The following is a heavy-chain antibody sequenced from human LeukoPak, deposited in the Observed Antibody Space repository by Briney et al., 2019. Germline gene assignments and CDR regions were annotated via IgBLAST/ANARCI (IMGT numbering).Heavy chain of an antibody. CDR3: AKDRSPYNIVATYFDY. D-gene: IGHD5-12*01. Sequence: PGRSLRLSCAASGFTFSSYGMHWVRQAPGKGLEWVAVISYDGSNKYYADSVKGRFTISRDNSKNTLYLQMNSLRAEDTAVYYCAKDRSPYNIVATYFDYWGQGTLVTVSS. V-gene: IGHV3-30*18. J-gene: IGHJ4*02. CDR1: GFTFSSYG. CDR2: ISYDGSNK.